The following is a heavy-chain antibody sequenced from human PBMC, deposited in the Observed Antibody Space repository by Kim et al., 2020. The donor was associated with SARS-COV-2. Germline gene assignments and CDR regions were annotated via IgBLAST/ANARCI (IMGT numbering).Heavy chain of an antibody. CDR1: GYTFTSYA. V-gene: IGHV1-3*01. CDR2: INAGNGNT. CDR3: ARDGDYGDYQGLVPSYGMDV. J-gene: IGHJ6*02. Sequence: ASVKVSCKASGYTFTSYAMHWVRQAPGQRLEWMGWINAGNGNTKYSQKFQGRVTITRDTSASTAYMELSSLRSEDTAVYYCARDGDYGDYQGLVPSYGMDVWGQGTTVTVSS. D-gene: IGHD4-17*01.